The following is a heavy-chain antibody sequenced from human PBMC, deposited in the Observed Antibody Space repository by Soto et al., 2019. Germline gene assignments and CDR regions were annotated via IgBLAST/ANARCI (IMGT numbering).Heavy chain of an antibody. CDR2: ISAYNGNT. CDR3: ARVAVVWYYAFDI. CDR1: CYSFTSYG. Sequence: ASVKVSCKDSCYSFTSYGISWVRQAPGQGLEWMGWISAYNGNTNYAQKLQGRVTMTTDTSTSTAYMELRSLRSDDTAVYYCARVAVVWYYAFDIWGQGTMVTVSS. J-gene: IGHJ3*02. V-gene: IGHV1-18*01. D-gene: IGHD2-15*01.